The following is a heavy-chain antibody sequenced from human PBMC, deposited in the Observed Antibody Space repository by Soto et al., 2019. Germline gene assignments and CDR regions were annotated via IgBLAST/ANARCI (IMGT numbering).Heavy chain of an antibody. D-gene: IGHD3-10*01. CDR3: ARLGFGSLQGSVDG. CDR1: GGSITNYY. Sequence: QLQLQESVPGLVKPSETLSLTCTVSGGSITNYYCSWFRQPPGKGLEWIGYIQYSGYSAYNLSLKWTVTMSMDTSRSPFSLMRECVTATVPAVYCCARLGFGSLQGSVDGWGQGTTVIASS. CDR2: IQYSGYS. J-gene: IGHJ6*02. V-gene: IGHV4-59*08.